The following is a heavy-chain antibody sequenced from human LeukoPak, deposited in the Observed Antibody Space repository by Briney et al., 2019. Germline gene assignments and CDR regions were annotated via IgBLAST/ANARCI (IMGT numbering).Heavy chain of an antibody. CDR2: IIPIFGTA. D-gene: IGHD6-19*01. CDR3: ALLSGWYYYYYGMDV. Sequence: GASVKVSCKASGYTFTSYYMHWVRQAPGQGLEWMGGIIPIFGTANYAQKFQGRVTITADESTSTAYMELSSLRSEDTAVYYCALLSGWYYYYYGMDVWGQGTTVTVSS. J-gene: IGHJ6*02. V-gene: IGHV1-69*13. CDR1: GYTFTSYY.